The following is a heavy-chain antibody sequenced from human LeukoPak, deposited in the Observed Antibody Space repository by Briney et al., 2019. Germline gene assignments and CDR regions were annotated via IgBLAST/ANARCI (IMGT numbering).Heavy chain of an antibody. CDR2: ISSSGSTI. CDR3: ARALGDIVVVPATHYMDV. J-gene: IGHJ6*03. V-gene: IGHV3-11*01. D-gene: IGHD2-2*01. CDR1: GFTFSDYY. Sequence: SGGSLRLSCAASGFTFSDYYMSWIRQAPGKGLEWVSYISSSGSTIYYADSVKGRFTISRDNAKNSLYLQMNSLRAEDTAVYYCARALGDIVVVPATHYMDVWGKGTTVTVSS.